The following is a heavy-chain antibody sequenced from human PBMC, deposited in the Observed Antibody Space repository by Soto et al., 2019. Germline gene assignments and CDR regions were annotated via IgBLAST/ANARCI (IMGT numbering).Heavy chain of an antibody. V-gene: IGHV4-59*01. D-gene: IGHD3-3*01. CDR2: VYYTGST. Sequence: PSETLSLTCSVSGGSISGSYWSWIRQSPRKGLEWLGYVYYTGSTNYSPSLRSRVSISVDTSKNEFSLTLSSVTAADTAVYFCARSAAAPGAQIDYWAQGTQVTVPS. J-gene: IGHJ4*02. CDR3: ARSAAAPGAQIDY. CDR1: GGSISGSY.